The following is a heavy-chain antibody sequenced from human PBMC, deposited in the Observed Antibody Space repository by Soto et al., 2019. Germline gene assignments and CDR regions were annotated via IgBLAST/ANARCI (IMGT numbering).Heavy chain of an antibody. V-gene: IGHV4-4*02. CDR3: AVFPEGALDT. D-gene: IGHD1-26*01. Sequence: SETLSLTCAVSGGSISILNWWSWVRRPPGKGLEWIGEVFHSGSTKYNPSLKSQVTISVDKSKNQYSLNLSSVTAADTAVYYCAVFPEGALDTWGQGTLVTVSS. CDR1: GGSISILNW. CDR2: VFHSGST. J-gene: IGHJ4*02.